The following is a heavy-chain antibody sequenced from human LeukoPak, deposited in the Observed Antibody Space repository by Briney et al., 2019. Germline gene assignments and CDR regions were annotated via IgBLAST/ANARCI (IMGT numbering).Heavy chain of an antibody. CDR2: ISGSGGST. CDR1: GFTFSSYA. D-gene: IGHD6-19*01. V-gene: IGHV3-23*01. Sequence: GGSLRLSCAASGFTFSSYAMSWVRRAPGKGLEWVSAISGSGGSTYYADSVKGRFTVSRDNSKNTLYLQMNGLRAEDTAVYYCAKELLRIAVAGIYWGQGTLVTVSS. CDR3: AKELLRIAVAGIY. J-gene: IGHJ4*02.